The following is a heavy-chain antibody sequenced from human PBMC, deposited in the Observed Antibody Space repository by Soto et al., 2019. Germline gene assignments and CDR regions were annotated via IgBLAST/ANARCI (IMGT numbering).Heavy chain of an antibody. CDR1: GFTFSDHY. D-gene: IGHD2-8*01. V-gene: IGHV3-72*01. CDR3: VRGFNGFDC. CDR2: SRNKVKSYTT. Sequence: GGSLRLSCATSGFTFSDHYMDWVRQAPGEGLEWVGRSRNKVKSYTTEYAASVKGRFTISRDESKNSLYLQMNSLKTEDTAVYYCVRGFNGFDCWGQGTLVTVSS. J-gene: IGHJ4*02.